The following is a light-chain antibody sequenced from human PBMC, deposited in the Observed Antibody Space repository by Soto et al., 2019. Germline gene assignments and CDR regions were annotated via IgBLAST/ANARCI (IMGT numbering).Light chain of an antibody. CDR2: DTS. CDR3: LQHNNYTYT. Sequence: DVQLTQSPSAMSASVGDSVTITCRASQDISRFVAWFQQKPGKAPERLIYDTSSLQPGVPSRFSVSGSWTEFTLAISGLQPEDFATYYCLQHNNYTYTFGQGTQLEIK. V-gene: IGKV1-17*03. CDR1: QDISRF. J-gene: IGKJ2*01.